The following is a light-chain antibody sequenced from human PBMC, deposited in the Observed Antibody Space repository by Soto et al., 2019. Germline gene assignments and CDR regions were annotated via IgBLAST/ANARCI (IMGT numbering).Light chain of an antibody. CDR2: YDS. J-gene: IGLJ2*01. V-gene: IGLV3-21*04. CDR1: NIGSKS. CDR3: QVWDSSSDHVV. Sequence: SSELTQPPSVSVAPGTTARITCGGNNIGSKSVHWYQQKPGQAPVLVIYYDSDRPSGIPERFSGSNSGNTVTLTISRVEAGDEADYYCQVWDSSSDHVVFGGGTQLTVL.